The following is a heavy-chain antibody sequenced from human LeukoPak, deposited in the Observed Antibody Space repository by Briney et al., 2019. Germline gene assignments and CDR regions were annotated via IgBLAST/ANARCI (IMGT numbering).Heavy chain of an antibody. CDR3: ARPLCSSTSCPLDY. CDR1: GFTFSSYS. Sequence: PGGSLRLSCAASGFTFSSYSMNWVRQAPGKGLEWVSSISSSSSYIYYADSVKGRFTIYRDNAKNSLYLQMNSLRAEDTAVYYCARPLCSSTSCPLDYWGQGTLVTVSS. V-gene: IGHV3-21*01. J-gene: IGHJ4*02. CDR2: ISSSSSYI. D-gene: IGHD2-2*01.